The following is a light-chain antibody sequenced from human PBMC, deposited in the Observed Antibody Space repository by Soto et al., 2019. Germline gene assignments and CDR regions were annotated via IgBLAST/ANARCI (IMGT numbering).Light chain of an antibody. CDR3: HQSVSSPYT. Sequence: EIVLTQSPGTLSLSPGERASLSCRASQTVSNNYLTWYQHKPGQAPRLLIYGASSRATGIPDRFTGSGSGRDFALTIDRLEPEDFAVYYCHQSVSSPYTFGQGTKLEI. V-gene: IGKV3-20*01. CDR1: QTVSNNY. J-gene: IGKJ2*01. CDR2: GAS.